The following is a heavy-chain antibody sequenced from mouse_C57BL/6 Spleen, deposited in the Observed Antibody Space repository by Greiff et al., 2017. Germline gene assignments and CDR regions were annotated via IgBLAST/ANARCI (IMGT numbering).Heavy chain of an antibody. CDR2: IYPGSGNT. D-gene: IGHD2-5*01. V-gene: IGHV1-76*01. J-gene: IGHJ2*01. CDR3: ARLNYSNYFDY. Sequence: VMLVESGAELVRPGASVKLSCKASGYTFTDYYINWVKQRPGQGLEWIARIYPGSGNTYYNEKFKGKATLTAEKSSSTAYMQLSSLTSEDSAVYFCARLNYSNYFDYWGQGTTLTVSS. CDR1: GYTFTDYY.